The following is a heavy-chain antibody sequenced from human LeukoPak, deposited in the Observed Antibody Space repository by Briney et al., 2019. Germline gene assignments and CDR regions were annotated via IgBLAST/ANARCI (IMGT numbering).Heavy chain of an antibody. CDR2: MNPNSGST. Sequence: GASVKVSCKASGYTFTSYDINWVRQATGQRLEWMGWMNPNSGSTGYAQKFQGRVTITRNTSISTAYMELSGLRSEDTAVYHCARGRSTGYPYYFEYWGQGTLVTVSS. CDR1: GYTFTSYD. V-gene: IGHV1-8*03. CDR3: ARGRSTGYPYYFEY. D-gene: IGHD5-12*01. J-gene: IGHJ4*02.